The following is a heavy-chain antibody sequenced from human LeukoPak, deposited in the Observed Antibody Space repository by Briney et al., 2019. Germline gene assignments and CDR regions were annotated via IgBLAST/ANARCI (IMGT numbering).Heavy chain of an antibody. D-gene: IGHD2-15*01. CDR2: INHSGST. V-gene: IGHV4-34*01. Sequence: SETLSLTCAVYGGSFSGYYWSWIRQPPGKGLEWIGEINHSGSTNYNPSLKSRVTISVDTSKNQFSLKLSSVTAADTAVYYCARGSSGGSCYRLWGQGTPVTVSS. CDR3: ARGSSGGSCYRL. J-gene: IGHJ4*02. CDR1: GGSFSGYY.